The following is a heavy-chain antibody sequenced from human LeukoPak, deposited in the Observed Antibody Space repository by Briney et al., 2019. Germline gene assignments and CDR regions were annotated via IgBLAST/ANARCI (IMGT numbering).Heavy chain of an antibody. J-gene: IGHJ5*02. CDR3: AKGVYSYPS. V-gene: IGHV3-7*01. CDR2: IKEDGSEI. D-gene: IGHD3-16*01. Sequence: GGSLRLSCAASGFTFSSYWMTWVRQAPGKELQWVANIKEDGSEIYYVDSVKGRFTISRDNAKNSLYLQMNSLRAEDTALYYCAKGVYSYPSWGQGTLVTVSS. CDR1: GFTFSSYW.